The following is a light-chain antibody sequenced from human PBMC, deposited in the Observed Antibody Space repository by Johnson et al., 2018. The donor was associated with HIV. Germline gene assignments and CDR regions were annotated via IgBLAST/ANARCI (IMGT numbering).Light chain of an antibody. V-gene: IGLV1-51*02. CDR3: GTWDSSLSVNYV. J-gene: IGLJ1*01. CDR1: SSNIGSNY. CDR2: ENN. Sequence: QLVLTQPPSVSAAPGQKVTVSCSGSSSNIGSNYVSWYQQLPGTAPKLLIYENNERPSGIPDRFSGSKSGTSATLGITGLQTGDEADYYCGTWDSSLSVNYVFGTGTKVTVL.